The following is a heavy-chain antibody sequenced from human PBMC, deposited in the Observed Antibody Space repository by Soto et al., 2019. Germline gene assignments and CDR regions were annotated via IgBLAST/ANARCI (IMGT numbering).Heavy chain of an antibody. CDR2: ISYDGSNK. D-gene: IGHD6-13*01. CDR3: AKDLSISSSWYGGFDYYYGMDV. J-gene: IGHJ6*02. Sequence: GGSLRLSCAASGFTFSSYGMHWVRQAPGKGLEWVAVISYDGSNKYYADSVKGRFTISRDNSKNTLYLQMNSLRAEDTAVYYCAKDLSISSSWYGGFDYYYGMDVWGQGTTVTVSS. V-gene: IGHV3-30*18. CDR1: GFTFSSYG.